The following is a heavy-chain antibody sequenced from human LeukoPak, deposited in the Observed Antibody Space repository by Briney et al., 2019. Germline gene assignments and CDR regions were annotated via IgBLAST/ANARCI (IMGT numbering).Heavy chain of an antibody. V-gene: IGHV3-11*06. CDR2: ISSSSSYI. Sequence: GGSLRLSCAASGFTFSDYYMSWIRQAPGKGLEWVSSISSSSSYIYYADSVKGRFTISRDNAKNSLYLQMNSLRAEDTAVYYCARALRVSGAFDIWGQGTMVTVSS. J-gene: IGHJ3*02. CDR1: GFTFSDYY. CDR3: ARALRVSGAFDI.